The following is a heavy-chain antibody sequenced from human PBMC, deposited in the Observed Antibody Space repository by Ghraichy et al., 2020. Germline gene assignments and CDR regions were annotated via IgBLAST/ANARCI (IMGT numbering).Heavy chain of an antibody. V-gene: IGHV3-23*01. CDR2: ISGSGGST. J-gene: IGHJ4*02. D-gene: IGHD5-18*01. CDR3: AKDIQGFDY. CDR1: GFTFSSYA. Sequence: GESLNISCAASGFTFSSYAMSWVHQAPGKGLEWVSAISGSGGSTYYADSVKGRFTISRDNSKNTLYLQMNSLRAEDTAVYYCAKDIQGFDYWGQGTLVTVSS.